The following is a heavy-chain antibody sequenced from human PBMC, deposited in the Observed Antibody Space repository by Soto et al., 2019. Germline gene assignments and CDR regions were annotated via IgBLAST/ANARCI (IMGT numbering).Heavy chain of an antibody. D-gene: IGHD3-22*01. CDR3: AKDQPLLIGDSSGYHPMNYYYYGMDV. CDR2: ISGSGGST. V-gene: IGHV3-23*01. J-gene: IGHJ6*02. Sequence: GGSLRLSCAASGFTFSSYAMSWVRQAPGKGLEWVSAISGSGGSTYYADSVKGRFTISRDNSKNTLYLQMNSLRAEDTAVYYCAKDQPLLIGDSSGYHPMNYYYYGMDVWGQGTTVTVSS. CDR1: GFTFSSYA.